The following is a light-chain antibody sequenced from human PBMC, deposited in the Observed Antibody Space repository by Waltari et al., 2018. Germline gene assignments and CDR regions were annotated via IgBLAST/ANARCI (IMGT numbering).Light chain of an antibody. CDR3: MILYNNAVV. CDR2: YKPDSGT. CDR1: SDINVGTYK. Sequence: QSVLTQPASLSASPGASASLTCTLRSDINVGTYKIYWYQPRPGSPPQFIVKYKPDSGTQLGSGVPIRFSGSKDTSANAGILLISGLQSEDEADYYCMILYNNAVVFGGGTKVTVL. V-gene: IGLV5-45*01. J-gene: IGLJ3*02.